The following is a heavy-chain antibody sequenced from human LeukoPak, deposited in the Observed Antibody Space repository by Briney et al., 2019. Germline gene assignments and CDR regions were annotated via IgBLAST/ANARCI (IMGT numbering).Heavy chain of an antibody. CDR2: ISGSGGST. D-gene: IGHD6-19*01. Sequence: RSGGSLRLPCAASGFNFSSFAMSWVRQAPGKGLEWVSGISGSGGSTYYADSVKGRFTISRDNFKKTLYLEACSLRVEDMAVYYCAVAVLKHWGQGTLVTVSS. V-gene: IGHV3-23*01. CDR1: GFNFSSFA. CDR3: AVAVLKH. J-gene: IGHJ1*01.